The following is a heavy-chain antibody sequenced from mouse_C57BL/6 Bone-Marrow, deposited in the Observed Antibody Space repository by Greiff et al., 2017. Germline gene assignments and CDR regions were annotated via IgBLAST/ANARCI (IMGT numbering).Heavy chain of an antibody. J-gene: IGHJ4*01. Sequence: QVQLQQPGAELVMPGASVKLSCKASGYTFTSYWMHWVKQRPGQGLGWIGEIDPSDSYTNYNQKFKGKSTLTVYKSSSTASMQLSSLTSEDSAVYYCARGSYYYAMDYWGQGTSVTVSS. CDR2: IDPSDSYT. D-gene: IGHD2-12*01. CDR1: GYTFTSYW. CDR3: ARGSYYYAMDY. V-gene: IGHV1-69*01.